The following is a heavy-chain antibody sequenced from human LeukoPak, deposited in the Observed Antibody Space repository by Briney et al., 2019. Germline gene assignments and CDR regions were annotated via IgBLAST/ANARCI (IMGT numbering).Heavy chain of an antibody. CDR1: GFTFTNAW. CDR3: STLTSRGLSDS. CDR2: IKSKADGETI. V-gene: IGHV3-15*07. J-gene: IGHJ4*02. D-gene: IGHD1-20*01. Sequence: GGSLRLSCAAFGFTFTNAWMNWVRQAPGKGLEWVGRIKSKADGETIDYAAPVKGRFTFSRDDSKNMLYLQMNSLKSEDTAVYYCSTLTSRGLSDSWGQGTLVTVSS.